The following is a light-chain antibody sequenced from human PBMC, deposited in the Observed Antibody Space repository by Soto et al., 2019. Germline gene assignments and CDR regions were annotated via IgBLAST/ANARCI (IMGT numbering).Light chain of an antibody. CDR3: SSYTDSSNYV. Sequence: QSVLTQPPSVSGAPGQRVTISCTGSNSNIGAGYDVNWYQQLPGTAPKLLIYGNTNRPSGVPDRFSGSKSGTSASLAITGLQAEDEADYYCSSYTDSSNYVFGTGTKVTVL. V-gene: IGLV1-40*01. J-gene: IGLJ1*01. CDR2: GNT. CDR1: NSNIGAGYD.